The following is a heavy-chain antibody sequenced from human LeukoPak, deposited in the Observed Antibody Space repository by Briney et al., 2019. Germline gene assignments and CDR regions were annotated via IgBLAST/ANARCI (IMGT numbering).Heavy chain of an antibody. CDR1: GFTFSSYA. CDR2: ISGSGGST. CDR3: ARTYDFGRGPPGDAFDN. V-gene: IGHV3-23*01. Sequence: GGSLRLSCAASGFTFSSYAMSWVRQAPGKGLEWVSAISGSGGSTYYADSVKGRFTISRDNSKNTLYLQMNSLRAEDTAVYYCARTYDFGRGPPGDAFDNWGPGTLVTVSS. J-gene: IGHJ3*02. D-gene: IGHD3-3*01.